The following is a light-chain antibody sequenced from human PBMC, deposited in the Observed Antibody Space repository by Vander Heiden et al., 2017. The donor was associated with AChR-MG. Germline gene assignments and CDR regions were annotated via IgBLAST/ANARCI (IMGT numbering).Light chain of an antibody. V-gene: IGLV2-14*01. CDR2: DVS. CDR1: NSDVGAYDY. J-gene: IGLJ3*02. Sequence: QSALTQPASVSVSPGQSITIPCTGTNSDVGAYDYVSWPQQHPGKAPKLIIFDVSDRPSGVSNRFSGSKYGTTASLTISGLQAEDEADYYCSSYTSISSWVFGGGTKLTVL. CDR3: SSYTSISSWV.